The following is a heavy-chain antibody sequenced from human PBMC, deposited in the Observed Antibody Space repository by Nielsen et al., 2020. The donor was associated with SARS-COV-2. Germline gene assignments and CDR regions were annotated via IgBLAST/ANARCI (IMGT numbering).Heavy chain of an antibody. CDR1: GFTFSDYY. CDR2: ITSSSTYT. V-gene: IGHV3-11*06. D-gene: IGHD3-9*01. J-gene: IGHJ4*02. Sequence: GESLKISCVGSGFTFSDYYMSWVRQAPGKGLEWVSYITSSSTYTNYADSVKGRFTISRDNAKNIVYLQMNSLRVEDTAVYYCARRNILDYWGQGTLVTVPS. CDR3: ARRNILDY.